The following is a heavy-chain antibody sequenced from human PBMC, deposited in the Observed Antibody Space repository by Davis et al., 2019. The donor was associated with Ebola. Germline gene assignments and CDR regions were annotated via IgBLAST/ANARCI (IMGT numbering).Heavy chain of an antibody. CDR1: GYSFTSYW. CDR2: IYPGDSDT. J-gene: IGHJ3*02. Sequence: GESLKISCRGSGYSFTSYWIGWVRQMPGKGLEWMGIIYPGDSDTRYSPSFQGQVTISADKSISTAYLQWSSLKASDTAMYYCARSVVGSGAARLEGDAFDIWGQGTMVTVSS. D-gene: IGHD6-6*01. V-gene: IGHV5-51*01. CDR3: ARSVVGSGAARLEGDAFDI.